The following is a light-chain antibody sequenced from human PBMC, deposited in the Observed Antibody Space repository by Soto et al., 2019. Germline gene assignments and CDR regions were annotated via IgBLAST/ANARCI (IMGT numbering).Light chain of an antibody. J-gene: IGLJ2*01. Sequence: QSVLTQPPSASGTPGQRVTISCSGSTSNIGGNTVNWYQQLPGTAPKLLIYSNNQRPSGVPDRFSGSKSGTSGSLAISPLXXXXXXXXXCAAWDDSLNAVTFGGGTKLTV. CDR2: SNN. CDR3: AAWDDSLNAVT. CDR1: TSNIGGNT. V-gene: IGLV1-44*01.